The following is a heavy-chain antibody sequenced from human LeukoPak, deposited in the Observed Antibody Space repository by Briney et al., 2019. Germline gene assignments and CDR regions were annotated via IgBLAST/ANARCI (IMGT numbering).Heavy chain of an antibody. CDR3: ARGGQQSRPYLADY. J-gene: IGHJ4*02. Sequence: GGSLRLSCAASGFTFSNYWMHWVRQAPGKGLVWVSHINSDGSSTSYADSVKGRFTISRDNAENTLYLQMNTLRPEDTAIYYCARGGQQSRPYLADYWGQGTLVSVSS. D-gene: IGHD6-6*01. CDR2: INSDGSST. V-gene: IGHV3-74*01. CDR1: GFTFSNYW.